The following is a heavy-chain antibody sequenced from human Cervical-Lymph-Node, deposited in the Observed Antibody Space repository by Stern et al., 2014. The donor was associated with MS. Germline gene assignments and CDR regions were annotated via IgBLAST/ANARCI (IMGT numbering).Heavy chain of an antibody. CDR1: GFSFSDDY. CDR3: AREPHYGDKRNWFDP. V-gene: IGHV3-11*01. D-gene: IGHD4-17*01. Sequence: VQLVQSGGGLVKPGGSLRLSCEASGFSFSDDYMSWIRQAPGKGLEWLSYIGSRGSSVYYAESVKGRFTISRDNARNSLFLQMDSLRSEDTALYYCAREPHYGDKRNWFDPWGQGILVTVSS. CDR2: IGSRGSSV. J-gene: IGHJ5*02.